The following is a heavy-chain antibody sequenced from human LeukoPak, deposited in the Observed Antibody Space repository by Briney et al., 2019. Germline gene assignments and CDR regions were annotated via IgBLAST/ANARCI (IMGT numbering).Heavy chain of an antibody. D-gene: IGHD4-17*01. CDR2: INPNSGGT. Sequence: ASVKVSCKASGYTFTGYYMHWVRQAPGQGLEWMGWINPNSGGTNYAQKFQGRVTMTRDTSISTAYMEPSRLRSDDTAVYYCAAPGEVTSPYGMDVWGQGTTVTVSS. CDR3: AAPGEVTSPYGMDV. V-gene: IGHV1-2*02. CDR1: GYTFTGYY. J-gene: IGHJ6*02.